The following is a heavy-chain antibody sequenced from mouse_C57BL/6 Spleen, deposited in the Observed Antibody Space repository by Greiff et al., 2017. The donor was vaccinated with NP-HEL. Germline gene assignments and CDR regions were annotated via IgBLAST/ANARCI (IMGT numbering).Heavy chain of an antibody. CDR3: ARVYGSSYESYFDY. J-gene: IGHJ2*01. Sequence: VQLQESGAELARPGASVKLSCKASGYTFTSYGISWVKQRTGQGLEWIGEIYSRSGNTYYNEKFKGKATLTADKSSSTAYMGLRSLTSEDSAVYFCARVYGSSYESYFDYWGQGTTPTVSS. CDR2: IYSRSGNT. CDR1: GYTFTSYG. D-gene: IGHD1-1*01. V-gene: IGHV1-81*01.